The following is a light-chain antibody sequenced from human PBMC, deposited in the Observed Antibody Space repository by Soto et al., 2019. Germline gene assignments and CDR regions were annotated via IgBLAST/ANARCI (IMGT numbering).Light chain of an antibody. CDR1: QSISSY. Sequence: EVVLTQSPVTLSLSPGERDTLSCRASQSISSYIAWYQQKPGQAPRLLIYDASNRASGIPARFSGSGSGTDFTLTISILEPEDFAGYYCQQRSNWPRSTFGQGTRLEIK. V-gene: IGKV3-11*01. CDR2: DAS. CDR3: QQRSNWPRST. J-gene: IGKJ5*01.